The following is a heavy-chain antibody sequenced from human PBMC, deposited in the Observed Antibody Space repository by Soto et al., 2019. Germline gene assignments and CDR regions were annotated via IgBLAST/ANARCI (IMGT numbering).Heavy chain of an antibody. J-gene: IGHJ4*02. CDR2: IGVSHSHI. CDR1: GCTFSSYN. Sequence: PGGSLRLSCAASGCTFSSYNMNWVRQAPGEGLEWVSAIGVSHSHIYYADSVKGRFTISRDDAKNSLYLQMNSLRAEDTAIYYCATLGGYTFGPADFAYWGPGTLVTVSS. V-gene: IGHV3-21*01. D-gene: IGHD5-18*01. CDR3: ATLGGYTFGPADFAY.